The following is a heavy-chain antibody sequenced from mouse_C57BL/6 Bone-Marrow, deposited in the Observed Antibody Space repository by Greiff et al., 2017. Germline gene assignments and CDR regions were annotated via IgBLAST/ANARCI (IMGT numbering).Heavy chain of an antibody. CDR2: ISYSGST. V-gene: IGHV3-8*01. CDR1: GYSITSDY. CDR3: ARSLNITTVVTFDD. Sequence: VQLKESGPGLAKPSQTLSFTCSVTGYSITSDYWNWIRKFPGNKLEYMGYISYSGSTYYNPSLKSRISITRDTSKNQYYLQLNSVTTEDTATYYGARSLNITTVVTFDDWGQGTTLTVSS. J-gene: IGHJ2*01. D-gene: IGHD1-1*01.